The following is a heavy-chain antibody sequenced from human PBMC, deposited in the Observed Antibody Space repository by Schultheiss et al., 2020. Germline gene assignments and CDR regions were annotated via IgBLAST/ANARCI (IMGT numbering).Heavy chain of an antibody. J-gene: IGHJ6*02. CDR2: IYSSGST. Sequence: SQTLSLTCAVYGGSFSGYYWSWIRQPPGKGLEWIGYIYSSGSTNYNPSLKSRVTISVDTSKNQFSLKLSSVTAADTAVYYCARGDDVNIVATRRYGMDVWGQGTTVTVSS. CDR3: ARGDDVNIVATRRYGMDV. CDR1: GGSFSGYY. V-gene: IGHV4-59*01. D-gene: IGHD5-12*01.